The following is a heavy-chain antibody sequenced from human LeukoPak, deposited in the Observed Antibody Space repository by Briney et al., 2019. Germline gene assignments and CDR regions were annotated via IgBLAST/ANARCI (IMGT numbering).Heavy chain of an antibody. Sequence: GGTLRLSCAASGFTFSSYGMSWVRQAPGKGLEWVSAISGSGGSTYYADSVKGRFTISRDNSKNTLFLQMNSLRGEDTAMYYCARVQGGGYRTADYWGQGTLVTVSS. CDR1: GFTFSSYG. V-gene: IGHV3-23*01. J-gene: IGHJ4*02. CDR2: ISGSGGST. D-gene: IGHD6-19*01. CDR3: ARVQGGGYRTADY.